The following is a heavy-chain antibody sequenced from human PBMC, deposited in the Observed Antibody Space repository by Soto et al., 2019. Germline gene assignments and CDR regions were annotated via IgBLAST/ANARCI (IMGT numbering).Heavy chain of an antibody. J-gene: IGHJ4*02. CDR2: IYYSGST. CDR1: GGSISSSSYF. CDR3: ARMFNWNDYGFDY. D-gene: IGHD1-20*01. V-gene: IGHV4-39*07. Sequence: PSETLSLTCSVSGGSISSSSYFWGWIRQPPGKGLEWIGSIYYSGSTYYNPSLKSRVTVSVDTSKNQFSLKLSSVTAADTAVYYCARMFNWNDYGFDYWGQGTLVTVSS.